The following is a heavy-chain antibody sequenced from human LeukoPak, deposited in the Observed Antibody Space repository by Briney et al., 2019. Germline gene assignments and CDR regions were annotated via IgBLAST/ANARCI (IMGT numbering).Heavy chain of an antibody. CDR3: ARVMVVAADIPFDY. D-gene: IGHD2-15*01. CDR1: GFTFSSYW. CDR2: ISSSSSYI. V-gene: IGHV3-21*01. J-gene: IGHJ4*02. Sequence: PGGSLRLSCAASGFTFSSYWMSWVRQAPGKGLEWVSSISSSSSYIYYADSVKGRFTISRDNAKNSLYLQMNSLRAEDAAVYYCARVMVVAADIPFDYWGQGTLVTVSS.